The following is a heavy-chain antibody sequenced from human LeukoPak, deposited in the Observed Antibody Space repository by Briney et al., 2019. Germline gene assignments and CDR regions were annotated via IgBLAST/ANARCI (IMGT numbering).Heavy chain of an antibody. Sequence: QPGGPLRLSCAASGFTYSSYWMSCVRQAPGKGGEWVANIKQDESEQYYLDSVKGRFPISRDNAKNSLDLQMNSLRAEDTAVYYGARDLRVCSTSCYADYGMDVWGQGTTVTVSS. CDR2: IKQDESEQ. CDR1: GFTYSSYW. V-gene: IGHV3-7*04. D-gene: IGHD2-2*01. CDR3: ARDLRVCSTSCYADYGMDV. J-gene: IGHJ6*02.